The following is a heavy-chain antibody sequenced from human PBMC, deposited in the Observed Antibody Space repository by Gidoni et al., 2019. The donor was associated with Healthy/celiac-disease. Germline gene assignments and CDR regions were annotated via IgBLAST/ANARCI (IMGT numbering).Heavy chain of an antibody. J-gene: IGHJ5*02. CDR2: IYYSGST. Sequence: QVQLQESGPGLVKPSETLSLTCTVSGGSISSYYWSWIRQPPGKGLEWIGYIYYSGSTNYNPSLKSRVTISVDTSKNQFSLKLSSVTAADTAVYYCARARGIVVVPAASPWFDPWGQGTLVTVSS. V-gene: IGHV4-59*01. CDR3: ARARGIVVVPAASPWFDP. D-gene: IGHD2-2*01. CDR1: GGSISSYY.